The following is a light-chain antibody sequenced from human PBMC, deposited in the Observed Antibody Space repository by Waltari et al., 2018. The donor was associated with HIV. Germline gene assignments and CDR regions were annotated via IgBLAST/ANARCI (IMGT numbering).Light chain of an antibody. V-gene: IGLV2-23*02. CDR1: SSDVGGYNY. J-gene: IGLJ2*01. Sequence: QSALTQPASVSGSPGQSITISCTVTSSDVGGYNYVSWYQQHPGKAPKLMIYDVSKRPSGVSNRFSGSKSGNTASLTISGLQAEDEADYYCCSYAGSSTLGVFGGGTKLTVL. CDR2: DVS. CDR3: CSYAGSSTLGV.